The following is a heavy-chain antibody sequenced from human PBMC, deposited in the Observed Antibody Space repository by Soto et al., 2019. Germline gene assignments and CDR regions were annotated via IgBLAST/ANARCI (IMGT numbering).Heavy chain of an antibody. CDR3: AKDYYDSSGYYPPGIDY. D-gene: IGHD3-22*01. V-gene: IGHV3-30*18. CDR1: GFTFSSYG. Sequence: GSLRLSCAASGFTFSSYGMHWVRQAPGKGLEWVAVISYDGSNKYYADSVKGRFTISRDNSKNTLYLQMNSLRAEDTAVYYCAKDYYDSSGYYPPGIDYWGQGTLVTVSS. J-gene: IGHJ4*02. CDR2: ISYDGSNK.